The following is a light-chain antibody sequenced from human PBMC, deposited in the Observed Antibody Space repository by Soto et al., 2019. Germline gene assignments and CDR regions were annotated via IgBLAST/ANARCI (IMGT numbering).Light chain of an antibody. Sequence: DIQMTQAPSTLSAPVGDSVTISCRASQNINAWLAWYQQKPGTAPKLLIYDASSLESGVPSRFSGSGSGTEFTLTISSLQPDDFATYYCQQYNSDSSWTFGQGTKVDIK. CDR2: DAS. J-gene: IGKJ1*01. V-gene: IGKV1-5*01. CDR1: QNINAW. CDR3: QQYNSDSSWT.